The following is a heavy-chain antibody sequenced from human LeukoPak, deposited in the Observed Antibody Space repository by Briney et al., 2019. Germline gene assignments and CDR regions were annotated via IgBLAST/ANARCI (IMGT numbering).Heavy chain of an antibody. CDR3: ARVPGFDY. V-gene: IGHV3-7*01. CDR1: GFTFRSYW. J-gene: IGHJ4*02. CDR2: IKPGGSEG. Sequence: PGGSLRLSCAASGFTFRSYWMSWVRQAPGKGLEWVANIKPGGSEGYYVDSVKGRFAISRDNAKNSLDLQMNSLRAEDTAVYYCARVPGFDYWGQGTLVTVSS.